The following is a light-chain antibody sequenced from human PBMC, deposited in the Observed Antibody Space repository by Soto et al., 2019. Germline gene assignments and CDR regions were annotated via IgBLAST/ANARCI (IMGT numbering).Light chain of an antibody. CDR1: QQSTSTY. J-gene: IGKJ4*02. CDR3: QQYGSSPCT. CDR2: GAS. Sequence: VFPESPRTLSLCRGASAPLSWRARQQSTSTYLAWYQQKPGQAPRLLIYGASSRATGIPDRFSGGGSETDFTLTISRLESEDSAAYYCQQYGSSPCTFGGGTKGDIK. V-gene: IGKV3-20*01.